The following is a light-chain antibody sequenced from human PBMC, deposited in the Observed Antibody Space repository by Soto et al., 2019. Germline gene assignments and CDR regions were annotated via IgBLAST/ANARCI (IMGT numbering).Light chain of an antibody. V-gene: IGLV2-23*02. CDR1: SSDVGSYNL. CDR2: EVS. Sequence: QSALTQPASVARSPGQAITISCTGTSSDVGSYNLVSWYQQHPGKAPKLMIYEVSKRPSGVSNRFSGSKSGNTASLTISGLQAEDEADYYCCSYAGSSTFAYVFGTGTKVTVL. CDR3: CSYAGSSTFAYV. J-gene: IGLJ1*01.